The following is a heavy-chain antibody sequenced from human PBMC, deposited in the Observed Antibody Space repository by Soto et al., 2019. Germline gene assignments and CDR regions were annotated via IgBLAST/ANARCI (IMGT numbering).Heavy chain of an antibody. CDR2: STTYNGNT. V-gene: IGHV1-18*01. CDR3: ARALTGYGMDV. Sequence: QVQLVQSGVEVREPGASVKVSCKAVRYIFTNYGVSWVRQAPGQGLEGMGWSTTYNGNTEYAQKLQGRVTKTTVAPTSPAYMELGSLRSDDTAIYYCARALTGYGMDVWGQGTTVTVSS. CDR1: RYIFTNYG. J-gene: IGHJ6*02.